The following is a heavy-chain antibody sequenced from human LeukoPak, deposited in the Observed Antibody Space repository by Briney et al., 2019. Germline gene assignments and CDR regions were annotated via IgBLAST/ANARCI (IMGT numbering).Heavy chain of an antibody. D-gene: IGHD1-26*01. CDR1: GFTFSSYG. J-gene: IGHJ4*02. Sequence: GGSLRLSCATSGFTFSSYGIYWFRQAPGKGLEWVAVISYDGSNKYYADSVKGRFTISRDNSKNTLYLQMNSLRAEDTAVYYCANQVGATAHGSGYWGQGTLVTVSS. CDR3: ANQVGATAHGSGY. V-gene: IGHV3-30*19. CDR2: ISYDGSNK.